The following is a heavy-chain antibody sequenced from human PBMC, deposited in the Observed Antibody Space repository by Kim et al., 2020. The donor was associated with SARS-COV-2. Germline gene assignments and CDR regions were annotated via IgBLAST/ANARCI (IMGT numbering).Heavy chain of an antibody. V-gene: IGHV4-30-2*01. Sequence: SETLSLTCAVSGGSISSGGYSWSWIRQPPGKGLEWIGYIYHSGSTYYNPSLKSRVTISVDRSKNQFSLKLSSVTAADTAVYYCARIGHYDFWSGYYVYGMDVWGQGTTVTVSS. D-gene: IGHD3-3*01. CDR2: IYHSGST. CDR3: ARIGHYDFWSGYYVYGMDV. CDR1: GGSISSGGYS. J-gene: IGHJ6*02.